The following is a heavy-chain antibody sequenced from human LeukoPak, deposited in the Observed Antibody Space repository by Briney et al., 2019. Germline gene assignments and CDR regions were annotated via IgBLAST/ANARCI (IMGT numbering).Heavy chain of an antibody. CDR3: ARDSEPQHLNDSSGYYGHFDY. CDR2: ISSSGSTI. CDR1: GFTFSDYY. V-gene: IGHV3-11*01. D-gene: IGHD3-22*01. Sequence: GGSLRLSCAASGFTFSDYYMSWIRQAPGKGLEWVSYISSSGSTIYYADSVKGRFTISRDNAKNSLYLQMNSLRAEDTAVYYCARDSEPQHLNDSSGYYGHFDYWGQGTLVTVSS. J-gene: IGHJ4*02.